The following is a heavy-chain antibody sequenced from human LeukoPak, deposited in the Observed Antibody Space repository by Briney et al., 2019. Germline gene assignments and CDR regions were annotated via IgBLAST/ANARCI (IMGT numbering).Heavy chain of an antibody. Sequence: GGSLRLSCAASGFSFSDYWMHWVRQAPGKGLVWVSRIKSDGSSTAYADSVKGRFTISRDNAKNRLYLQMNSLRAEDTAVYYCARGGGNYYDSSGYYYYFDYWGQGTLVTVSS. CDR3: ARGGGNYYDSSGYYYYFDY. D-gene: IGHD3-22*01. CDR2: IKSDGSST. CDR1: GFSFSDYW. J-gene: IGHJ4*02. V-gene: IGHV3-74*01.